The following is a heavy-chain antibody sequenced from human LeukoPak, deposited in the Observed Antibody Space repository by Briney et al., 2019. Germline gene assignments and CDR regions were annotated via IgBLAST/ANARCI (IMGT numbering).Heavy chain of an antibody. CDR3: GRFGYVAGIDL. CDR1: GFSFNSYW. V-gene: IGHV3-7*01. CDR2: IDPAGTDT. Sequence: GGSLRLSCAASGFSFNSYWVTWVRQPPGRGPEWVANIDPAGTDTYYVDPVKGRFTISRDNAKNLVYLQMNTLRAEDTAVYSCGRFGYVAGIDLWGQGILVTVSS. J-gene: IGHJ4*02. D-gene: IGHD6-19*01.